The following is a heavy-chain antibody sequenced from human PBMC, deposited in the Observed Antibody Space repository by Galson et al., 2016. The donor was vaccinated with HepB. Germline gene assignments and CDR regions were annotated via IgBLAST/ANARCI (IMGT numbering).Heavy chain of an antibody. CDR1: GFIFSSYS. V-gene: IGHV3-30-3*01. Sequence: SLRLSCAASGFIFSSYSMHWVRQAPGKGLEWVAVISGAGSVNFYADSVKGRFTISRDNSKNTLYLQMNSLRVEDSAVYYCARSREYFGSGSYLDYWGQGTLVIVSS. D-gene: IGHD3-10*01. CDR2: ISGAGSVN. CDR3: ARSREYFGSGSYLDY. J-gene: IGHJ4*02.